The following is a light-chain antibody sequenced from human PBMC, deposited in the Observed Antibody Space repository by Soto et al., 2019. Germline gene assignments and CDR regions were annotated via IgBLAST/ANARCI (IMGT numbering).Light chain of an antibody. J-gene: IGLJ3*02. CDR3: NSFTSSNTLV. V-gene: IGLV2-14*01. CDR1: SSDIGGYNF. CDR2: EVS. Sequence: QSVLTQPASVSASPGQSITISCTGTSSDIGGYNFVSWYQQHPGKVPKVIIYEVSNRPSGVSNRFSGSKSGNTASLTISGLQAEDEADYYFNSFTSSNTLVFGGGTKLTVL.